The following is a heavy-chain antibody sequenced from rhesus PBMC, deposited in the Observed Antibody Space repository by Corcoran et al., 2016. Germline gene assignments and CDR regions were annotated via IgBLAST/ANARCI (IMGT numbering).Heavy chain of an antibody. CDR1: GGSISDDYY. Sequence: QVQLQESGPGLVKPSETLSLTRAVSGGSISDDYYWSWIRQPSGKGLEWIGYIYGSGGGTNYNPSLKNRVTISIDTSKNQLSLKLSSVTAADTAVYYCARAPTGNLDFDYWGQGVLVTVSS. CDR2: IYGSGGGT. CDR3: ARAPTGNLDFDY. V-gene: IGHV4-106*01. J-gene: IGHJ4*01. D-gene: IGHD4-17*01.